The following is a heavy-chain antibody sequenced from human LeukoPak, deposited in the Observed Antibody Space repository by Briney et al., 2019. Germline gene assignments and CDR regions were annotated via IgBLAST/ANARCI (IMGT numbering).Heavy chain of an antibody. V-gene: IGHV3-23*01. Sequence: GGSLRLSCAASGFTFSSYSMNWVRQAPGKGLEWVSSVSGSGVDTYYADSVKGRFIISRDNSKTTMYLQMNSLRADDTAVYYCAKSYNNPTVAIRVRGVIPYFDSWGQGSLVTVSS. D-gene: IGHD3-10*01. J-gene: IGHJ4*02. CDR1: GFTFSSYS. CDR3: AKSYNNPTVAIRVRGVIPYFDS. CDR2: VSGSGVDT.